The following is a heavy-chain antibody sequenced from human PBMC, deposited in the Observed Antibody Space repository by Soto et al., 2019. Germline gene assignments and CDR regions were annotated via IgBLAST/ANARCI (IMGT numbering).Heavy chain of an antibody. D-gene: IGHD4-17*01. V-gene: IGHV1-3*01. J-gene: IGHJ4*02. Sequence: ASVTVSCKASGYTFTSYGISWVRQAPGQRLEWMGWINAGNGNTKYSQKFQGRVTITRDTSASTAYMELSSLRSEDTAVYYCARGTTTVTTGFDYWGQGTLVTVSS. CDR1: GYTFTSYG. CDR3: ARGTTTVTTGFDY. CDR2: INAGNGNT.